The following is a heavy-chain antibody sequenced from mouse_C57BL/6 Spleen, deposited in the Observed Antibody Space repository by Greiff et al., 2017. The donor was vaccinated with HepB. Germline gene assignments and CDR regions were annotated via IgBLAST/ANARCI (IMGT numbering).Heavy chain of an antibody. CDR1: GFNIKDDY. CDR2: IDPENGDT. J-gene: IGHJ3*01. Sequence: EVQLQQSGAELVRPGASVKLSCTASGFNIKDDYMHWVKQRPEQGLEWIGWIDPENGDTEYAPKFQGKATITADTSSNTAYLQLSSLTSEDTAVYYCTTLNWDLFDYWGQGTPVTVSA. V-gene: IGHV14-4*01. D-gene: IGHD4-1*01. CDR3: TTLNWDLFDY.